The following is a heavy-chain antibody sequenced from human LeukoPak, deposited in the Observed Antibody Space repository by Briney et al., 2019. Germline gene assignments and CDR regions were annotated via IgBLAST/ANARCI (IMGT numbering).Heavy chain of an antibody. J-gene: IGHJ6*03. CDR1: GGSISSSSYY. CDR3: ARDIVVVPAAISLLTDYYYYMDV. V-gene: IGHV4-39*07. Sequence: SETLSLTCTVSGGSISSSSYYWGWIRQPPGKGLEWIGSIYYSGSTYYNPSLKSRVTISVDTSKNQFSLKLSSVTAADTAVYYCARDIVVVPAAISLLTDYYYYMDVWGKGTTVTVSS. CDR2: IYYSGST. D-gene: IGHD2-2*01.